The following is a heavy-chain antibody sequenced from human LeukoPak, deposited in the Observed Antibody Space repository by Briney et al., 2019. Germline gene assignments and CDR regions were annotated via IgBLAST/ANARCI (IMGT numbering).Heavy chain of an antibody. V-gene: IGHV4-59*01. CDR1: GGSISSYY. J-gene: IGHJ4*02. Sequence: SETLSHTCTVSGGSISSYYWSWIRQPPGKGLEWIGYNYYSGSTNYNPSLKSRVTISVDTSKNQFSLKLSSVNAADTAVYYCARGGMSTYYDSGGYYSYWGQGTLVTVSS. CDR3: ARGGMSTYYDSGGYYSY. CDR2: NYYSGST. D-gene: IGHD3-22*01.